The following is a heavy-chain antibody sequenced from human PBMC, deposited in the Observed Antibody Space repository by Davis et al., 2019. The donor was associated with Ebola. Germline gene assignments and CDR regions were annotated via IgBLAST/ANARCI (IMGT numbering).Heavy chain of an antibody. J-gene: IGHJ4*02. Sequence: GESLKISCAASGFTFSSYAMTWVRQAPGKGLEWVSTISSSTGNTHYADSVKGRFTISRDNSKNTLYLQMNSLRAEDTALYYCVKKGHYDSSGYYGPFDYWGQGTLVTVSS. V-gene: IGHV3-23*01. CDR3: VKKGHYDSSGYYGPFDY. CDR2: ISSSTGNT. CDR1: GFTFSSYA. D-gene: IGHD3-22*01.